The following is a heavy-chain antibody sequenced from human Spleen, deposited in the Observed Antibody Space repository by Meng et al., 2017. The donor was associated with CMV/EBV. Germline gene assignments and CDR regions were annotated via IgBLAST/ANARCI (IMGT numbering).Heavy chain of an antibody. V-gene: IGHV3-74*01. CDR3: ARGVGESLGWEMGY. CDR2: TNRDGSST. Sequence: EVQLVESXXGVVQPGESLRLCCAASGFTFNSHWMHWVRQGPGKGLVWVSRTNRDGSSTSYADSVKGRFTISRDNAKSTLYLQMNSLRAEDTAVYYCARGVGESLGWEMGYWGQGTLVTVSS. CDR1: GFTFNSHW. D-gene: IGHD1-26*01. J-gene: IGHJ4*02.